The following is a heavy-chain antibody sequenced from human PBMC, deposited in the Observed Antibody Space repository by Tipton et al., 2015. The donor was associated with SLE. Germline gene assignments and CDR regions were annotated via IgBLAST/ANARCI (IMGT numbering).Heavy chain of an antibody. Sequence: QLVQSGAEVKPSETLSLTGTVSGGSISSSHYYWDWIRQPPGKGLEWLGSIYSSGGTYYNPSLKSRVTISVDTSKNQFSLKLTSVTATDTAVYYCARVSTEGLHFDQWGQGTLVTVSS. CDR1: GGSISSSHYY. J-gene: IGHJ4*02. CDR2: IYSSGGT. D-gene: IGHD4-17*01. CDR3: ARVSTEGLHFDQ. V-gene: IGHV4-39*07.